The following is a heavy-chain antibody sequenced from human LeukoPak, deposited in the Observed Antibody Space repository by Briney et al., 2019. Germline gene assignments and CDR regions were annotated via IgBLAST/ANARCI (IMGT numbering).Heavy chain of an antibody. D-gene: IGHD3-3*01. J-gene: IGHJ4*02. CDR2: TYFRSKWYN. Sequence: SQTLSLTCAISGNSVSSNSAAWHWIRQSPSRGLEWLGRTYFRSKWYNDYAVSVKSRITINADTSKNQFSLQLNSVTAEDTAVYYCARGLPRFLDYWGQGTLVTVSS. CDR1: GNSVSSNSAA. V-gene: IGHV6-1*01. CDR3: ARGLPRFLDY.